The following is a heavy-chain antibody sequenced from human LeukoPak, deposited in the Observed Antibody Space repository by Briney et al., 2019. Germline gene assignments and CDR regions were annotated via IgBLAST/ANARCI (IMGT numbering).Heavy chain of an antibody. J-gene: IGHJ3*02. V-gene: IGHV4-39*01. D-gene: IGHD3-16*01. CDR2: ISYTGNT. CDR1: GGSISSNTFY. Sequence: SETLSLTCTVSGGSISSNTFYWGWIRQPPGKGLDWLAIISYTGNTNYNPSLKRGVTISVDTSKNQFSLTLNSVTAADTAVYCGARYPYHGGFFGGVVFDIGAQGTRDT. CDR3: ARYPYHGGFFGGVVFDI.